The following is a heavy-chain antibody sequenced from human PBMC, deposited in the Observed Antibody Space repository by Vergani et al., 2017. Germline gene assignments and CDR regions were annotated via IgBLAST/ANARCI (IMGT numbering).Heavy chain of an antibody. Sequence: QGQLVESGGGLVKPGGSLRLSCAASRFDFSDYYMSWIRQAPGKGLEWISYISNSCNTINYADSVKGRFTIARDSSKTLYLQMDSLRVEDTAMYFWARDLSYSTAWPFFDSRGQGTLVTVSS. V-gene: IGHV3-11*04. CDR1: RFDFSDYY. CDR3: ARDLSYSTAWPFFDS. D-gene: IGHD4-11*01. CDR2: ISNSCNTI. J-gene: IGHJ4*02.